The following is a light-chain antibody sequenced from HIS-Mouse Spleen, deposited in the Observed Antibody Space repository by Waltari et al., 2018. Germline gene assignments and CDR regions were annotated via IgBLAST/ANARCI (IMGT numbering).Light chain of an antibody. V-gene: IGLV2-8*01. CDR2: EVS. J-gene: IGLJ2*01. CDR1: SSSVGGSNY. Sequence: QSALTQPPSASGSPGQSVTIPCTGTSSSVGGSNYVSWYQQHPVKAPKLMIYEVSKRPSGVPDRFSGSKSGTTASLTVSGLQAEDEADYYCSSYAGSNNLVFGGGTKLTVL. CDR3: SSYAGSNNLV.